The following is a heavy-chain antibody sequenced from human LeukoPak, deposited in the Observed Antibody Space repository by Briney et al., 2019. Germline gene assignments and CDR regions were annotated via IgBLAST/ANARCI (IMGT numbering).Heavy chain of an antibody. V-gene: IGHV4-31*03. CDR1: GGSIISADYY. D-gene: IGHD5-18*01. CDR2: IYYSGTT. Sequence: PSETLSLTCTVSGGSIISADYYWSWFRQYSGKGLEWIGYIYYSGTTYYNPSLKSRLTISVDTSKNQFSLELRSVTAADTAVYFCARALYSYGGFDYWGQGTLVTVSS. CDR3: ARALYSYGGFDY. J-gene: IGHJ4*02.